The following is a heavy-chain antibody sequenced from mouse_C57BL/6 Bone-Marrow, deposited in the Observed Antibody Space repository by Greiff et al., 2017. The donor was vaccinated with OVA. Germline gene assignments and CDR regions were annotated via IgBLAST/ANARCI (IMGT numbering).Heavy chain of an antibody. CDR3: ARSKGGFAY. CDR2: ISYDGSN. CDR1: GYSITSGYY. J-gene: IGHJ3*01. V-gene: IGHV3-6*01. D-gene: IGHD1-3*01. Sequence: DVKLQESGPGLVKPSQSLSLTCSVTGYSITSGYYWNWIRQFPGNKLEWMGYISYDGSNNYNPSLKNRISITRDTSKNQFVLKLNSVTTEDTATYYCARSKGGFAYWGQGTLVTVSA.